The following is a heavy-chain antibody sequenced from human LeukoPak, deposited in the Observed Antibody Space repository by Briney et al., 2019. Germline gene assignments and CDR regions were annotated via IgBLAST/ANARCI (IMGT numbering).Heavy chain of an antibody. CDR1: GFTFSSYG. Sequence: QPGRSLRLSCAASGFTFSSYGMHWVRQAPGKGLEWVAVISYDGSNKYYADSVKGRFTISRDNSKNTLYLQMNSLRAEDTAVYYCAKGEDYCSSTSCLIEDWGQGTLVTVSS. CDR2: ISYDGSNK. CDR3: AKGEDYCSSTSCLIED. D-gene: IGHD2-2*01. J-gene: IGHJ4*02. V-gene: IGHV3-30*18.